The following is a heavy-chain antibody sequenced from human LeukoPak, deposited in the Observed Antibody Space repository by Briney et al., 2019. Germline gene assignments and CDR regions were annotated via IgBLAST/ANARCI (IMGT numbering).Heavy chain of an antibody. J-gene: IGHJ4*02. Sequence: GRSLRLSCAASGFTFSSYGMHWVRQAPGKGLEWVAVIWYDGSNKYYADSVKGRFTISRDNSKNTLYLQMNSPRAEDTAVYYCARERGGGSYYFDYWGQGTLVTVSS. CDR1: GFTFSSYG. D-gene: IGHD1-26*01. CDR2: IWYDGSNK. V-gene: IGHV3-33*01. CDR3: ARERGGGSYYFDY.